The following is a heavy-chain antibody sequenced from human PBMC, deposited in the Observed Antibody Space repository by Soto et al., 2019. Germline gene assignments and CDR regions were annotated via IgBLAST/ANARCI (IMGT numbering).Heavy chain of an antibody. V-gene: IGHV4-59*08. Sequence: QVQLQGSGPGLVKPSETLSLTCTVSGGSISSYYWSWIRQPPGKGLEWIGYIYYSGSTNYNPSLKSRVTISVDTSKNQFSLKLSSVTAADTAVYYCARAKAPLYSSSWYWFDPWGQGTLVTVAS. CDR3: ARAKAPLYSSSWYWFDP. CDR2: IYYSGST. J-gene: IGHJ5*02. CDR1: GGSISSYY. D-gene: IGHD6-13*01.